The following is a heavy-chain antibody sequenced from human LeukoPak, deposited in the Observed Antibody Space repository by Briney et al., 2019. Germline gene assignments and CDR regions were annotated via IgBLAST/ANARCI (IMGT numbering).Heavy chain of an antibody. CDR3: ARARPTRIAARPNWFDP. CDR2: IYYSGST. J-gene: IGHJ5*02. CDR1: GGSISSSSYY. Sequence: SSETLSLTCTVSGGSISSSSYYWGWIRQPPGKGLEWIGSIYYSGSTYYNPSLKSRVTISVDTSKNQFSLKLSSVTAADTAVYYCARARPTRIAARPNWFDPWGQGTLVTVSS. V-gene: IGHV4-39*07. D-gene: IGHD6-6*01.